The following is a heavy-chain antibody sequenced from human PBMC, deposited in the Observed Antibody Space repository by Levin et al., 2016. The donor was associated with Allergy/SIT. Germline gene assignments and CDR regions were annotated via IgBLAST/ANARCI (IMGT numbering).Heavy chain of an antibody. J-gene: IGHJ6*02. CDR1: GFTFSSYS. Sequence: GESLKISCAASGFTFSSYSMNWVRQAPGKGLEWVSSISSSSSYIYYADSVKGRFTISRDNSKNTLYLQMNSLRAEDTAVYYCAKRETTVVTPMEFEYYYYYYGMDVWGQGTTVTVSS. V-gene: IGHV3-21*01. CDR2: ISSSSSYI. CDR3: AKRETTVVTPMEFEYYYYYYGMDV. D-gene: IGHD4-23*01.